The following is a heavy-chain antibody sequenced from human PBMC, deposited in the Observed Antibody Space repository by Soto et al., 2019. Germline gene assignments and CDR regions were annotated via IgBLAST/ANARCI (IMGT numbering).Heavy chain of an antibody. D-gene: IGHD3-10*01. CDR2: ITRSGDKA. Sequence: EVLLLESGGGLVQPGDSLRLSCTASGLTFSSHAMSWVRRAPGKGLEWVSTITRSGDKAYYSDSVKGRFTNSTDNSKNTLYLQMTSLRAGDTAVYYCALSGFGASDYWGQGNLVTVSS. V-gene: IGHV3-23*01. CDR1: GLTFSSHA. CDR3: ALSGFGASDY. J-gene: IGHJ4*02.